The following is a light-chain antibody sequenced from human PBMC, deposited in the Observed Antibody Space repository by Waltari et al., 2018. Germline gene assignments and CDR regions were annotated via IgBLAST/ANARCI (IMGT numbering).Light chain of an antibody. CDR2: WAS. CDR3: QQYYTTPRLT. J-gene: IGKJ4*01. CDR1: QSVLYSSNNKNY. V-gene: IGKV4-1*01. Sequence: DIVMTQSPDSLAVSLGERATINCESSQSVLYSSNNKNYLAWYQQKPGQPPTLLIYWASTRESGVPDRFSGSGSGTDFTLTISSLQAEDVAVYYCQQYYTTPRLTFGGGTKVEIK.